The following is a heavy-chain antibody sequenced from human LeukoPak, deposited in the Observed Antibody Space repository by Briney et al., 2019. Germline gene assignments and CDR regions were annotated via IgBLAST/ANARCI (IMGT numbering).Heavy chain of an antibody. D-gene: IGHD6-19*01. J-gene: IGHJ6*03. V-gene: IGHV3-48*04. CDR1: GFTFSSYG. CDR2: ISTSGSTK. CDR3: AKDKKLAGNYYYMDV. Sequence: GGSLRLSCAASGFTFSSYGMNWVRQAPGKGLEWVSYISTSGSTKYYADSVKGRFTISRDNAKNSLYLQMNSLRAEDTAVYYCAKDKKLAGNYYYMDVWGKGTTVTISS.